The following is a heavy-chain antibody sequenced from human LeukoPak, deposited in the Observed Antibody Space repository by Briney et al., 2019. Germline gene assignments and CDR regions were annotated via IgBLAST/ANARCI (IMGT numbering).Heavy chain of an antibody. D-gene: IGHD1-7*01. CDR2: ISGSGGST. V-gene: IGHV3-23*01. Sequence: PGGSLRLSCAASGFTFSSYAMSWVRQAPGKGLEWVSAISGSGGSTYYADSVKGRFTISRDNSKNTLYLQMNSLRAEDTAVYYCAKDGKTRNWNYFQAKPVYWGQGTLVTVSS. CDR1: GFTFSSYA. CDR3: AKDGKTRNWNYFQAKPVY. J-gene: IGHJ4*02.